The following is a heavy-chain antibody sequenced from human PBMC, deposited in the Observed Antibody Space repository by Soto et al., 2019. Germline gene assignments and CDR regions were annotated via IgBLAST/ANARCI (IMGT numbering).Heavy chain of an antibody. D-gene: IGHD5-18*01. J-gene: IGHJ4*02. CDR1: VFTVSSYW. CDR2: IKQDGSEK. Sequence: GGSLRLSCAASVFTVSSYWMSWVRQAPGKGLEWVGNIKQDGSEKYYINSVKGRFTISRDNAKNSLYLQMNSLRAEDMAVYYCATDSPFDYWGQGTLVTVSS. V-gene: IGHV3-7*03. CDR3: ATDSPFDY.